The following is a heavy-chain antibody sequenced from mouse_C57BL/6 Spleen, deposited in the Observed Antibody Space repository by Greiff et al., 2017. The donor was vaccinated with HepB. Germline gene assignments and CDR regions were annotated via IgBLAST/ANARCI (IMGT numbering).Heavy chain of an antibody. CDR3: ARSDSTYGFAY. V-gene: IGHV1-81*01. CDR2: IYPRSGNT. Sequence: VKLMESGAELARPGASVKLSCKASGYTFTSYGISWVKQRTGQGLEWIGEIYPRSGNTYYNEKFKGKATLTADKSSSTAYMELRSLTSEDSAVYFCARSDSTYGFAYWGQGTLVTVSA. D-gene: IGHD3-3*01. J-gene: IGHJ3*01. CDR1: GYTFTSYG.